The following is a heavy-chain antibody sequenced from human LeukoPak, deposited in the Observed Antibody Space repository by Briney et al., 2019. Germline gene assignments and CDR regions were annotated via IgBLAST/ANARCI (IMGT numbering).Heavy chain of an antibody. V-gene: IGHV4-4*02. CDR3: ARDRKGGGFDP. D-gene: IGHD3-16*01. J-gene: IGHJ5*02. CDR2: IYTSGST. Sequence: SETLSLTCAVSGGSISSSNWWSWVRQPPGKGLEWIGRIYTSGSTNYNPSLKSRVTISVDTSKNQFSLKLSSVTAADTAVYYCARDRKGGGFDPWGQGTLVTVSS. CDR1: GGSISSSNW.